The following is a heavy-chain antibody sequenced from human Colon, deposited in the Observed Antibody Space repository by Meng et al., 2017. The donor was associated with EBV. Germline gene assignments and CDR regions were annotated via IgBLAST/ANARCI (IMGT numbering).Heavy chain of an antibody. D-gene: IGHD3-10*01. CDR1: GGSIDSDNW. Sequence: QWPPQDAGPGLVKPSGSLSLTCAVSGGSIDSDNWWNWVRQTPGKGLEWIGEISHSGTTNYNPSLKSRVTISIDKSKNQFSLKLTSVTAADTAVYCCARDYYASGFVFDLWGQGTLVTVSS. V-gene: IGHV4-4*01. CDR3: ARDYYASGFVFDL. J-gene: IGHJ5*02. CDR2: ISHSGTT.